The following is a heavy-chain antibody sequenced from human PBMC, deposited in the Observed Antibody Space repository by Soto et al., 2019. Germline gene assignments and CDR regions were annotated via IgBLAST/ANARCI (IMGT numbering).Heavy chain of an antibody. Sequence: QVHLVQPGAEVKKPGASVKVSCKASGYMFTKSAMHWVRQAPGQRLEWMGWISGDSGNTKYSPKLQDRVTITRDTSASTAYMELSSLRSEDTALYYCARDGVAAGNINFDYWGQGTLVTVSS. CDR3: ARDGVAAGNINFDY. J-gene: IGHJ4*01. CDR1: GYMFTKSA. CDR2: ISGDSGNT. D-gene: IGHD6-19*01. V-gene: IGHV1-3*01.